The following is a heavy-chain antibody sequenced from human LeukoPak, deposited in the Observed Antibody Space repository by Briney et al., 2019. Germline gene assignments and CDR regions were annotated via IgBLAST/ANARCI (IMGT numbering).Heavy chain of an antibody. D-gene: IGHD3-10*01. CDR3: AKDPGSGSYPFYFDY. Sequence: GGSLRLSCAASGFTFSSYGMHWVRQAPGKGLEWVAVIWYDGSNKYYADSVKGRFTISRDNSKDTLYLQMNSLRAEDTAVYYCAKDPGSGSYPFYFDYWGQGTLVTVSS. CDR2: IWYDGSNK. J-gene: IGHJ4*02. V-gene: IGHV3-30*02. CDR1: GFTFSSYG.